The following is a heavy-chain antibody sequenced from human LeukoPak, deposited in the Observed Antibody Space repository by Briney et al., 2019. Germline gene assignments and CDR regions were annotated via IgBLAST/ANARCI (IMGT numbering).Heavy chain of an antibody. CDR1: GFIFSSYT. CDR3: ARDFLAAGDY. CDR2: INSGSTNP. D-gene: IGHD6-13*01. J-gene: IGHJ4*02. Sequence: GGSLRLSCEASGFIFSSYTMNWIRQAPGKGLEWVASINSGSTNPYYADSVKGRFTTSRDDAKKSLCPQMTRLRVADTSVYYCARDFLAAGDYCGEGTLVTVSS. V-gene: IGHV3-21*01.